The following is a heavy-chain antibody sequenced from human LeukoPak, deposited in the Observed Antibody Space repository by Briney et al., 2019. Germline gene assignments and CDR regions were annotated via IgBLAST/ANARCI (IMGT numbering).Heavy chain of an antibody. CDR2: IYYSGST. Sequence: PSETLSLTCTVSGGSISSYYWSWIRQPPGKGLEWIGYIYYSGSTNYNPSLRSRVTISVDTSKNQFSLKLSSVTAADTAVYYCARQPPTYCGGDCQPLYFDYWGQGTLVTVSS. D-gene: IGHD2-21*02. CDR3: ARQPPTYCGGDCQPLYFDY. CDR1: GGSISSYY. J-gene: IGHJ4*02. V-gene: IGHV4-59*08.